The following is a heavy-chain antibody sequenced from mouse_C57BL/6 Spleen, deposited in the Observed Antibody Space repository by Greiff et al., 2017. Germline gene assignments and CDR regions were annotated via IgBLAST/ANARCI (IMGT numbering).Heavy chain of an antibody. D-gene: IGHD2-4*01. CDR1: GYTFTDYY. J-gene: IGHJ2*01. Sequence: VQLQQSGPELVKPGASVKISCKASGYTFTDYYMNWVKQSHGKSLEWIGDINPNNGGTSYNQKFKGKATLTVDKSSSTAYMELRSLTSEDSAVYYCARPPLYYDYDGFDYWGQGTTLTVSS. V-gene: IGHV1-26*01. CDR3: ARPPLYYDYDGFDY. CDR2: INPNNGGT.